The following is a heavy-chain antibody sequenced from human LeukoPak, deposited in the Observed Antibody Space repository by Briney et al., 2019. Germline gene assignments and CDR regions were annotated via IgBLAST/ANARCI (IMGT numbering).Heavy chain of an antibody. V-gene: IGHV3-15*01. Sequence: PGGSLRLSCAASGFTFSNAWMSWVRQAPGKGLEWVGRIKSKTDGGTTDYAAPVKGRFTISRDDSKNTLYLQMNSLKTEDTAVYYCARVTRDGYNTWYFDYWGQGTLVTVSS. D-gene: IGHD5-24*01. J-gene: IGHJ4*02. CDR2: IKSKTDGGTT. CDR1: GFTFSNAW. CDR3: ARVTRDGYNTWYFDY.